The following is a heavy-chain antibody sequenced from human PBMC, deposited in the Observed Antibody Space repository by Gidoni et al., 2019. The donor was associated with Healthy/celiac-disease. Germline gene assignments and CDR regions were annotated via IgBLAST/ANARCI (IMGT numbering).Heavy chain of an antibody. CDR3: AISEGSWIYYYGMDV. J-gene: IGHJ6*02. V-gene: IGHV4-59*08. D-gene: IGHD3-10*01. Sequence: QVQLQASGPGLVKPSETLYLTCTVSGGSISSYYWIWIRQPPGKGLEWIWYIYYSGSTNYNPSLKSRVPISVDTSNNQFSLKLSSVTAADTAVYYCAISEGSWIYYYGMDVWGQGTTVTVSS. CDR1: GGSISSYY. CDR2: IYYSGST.